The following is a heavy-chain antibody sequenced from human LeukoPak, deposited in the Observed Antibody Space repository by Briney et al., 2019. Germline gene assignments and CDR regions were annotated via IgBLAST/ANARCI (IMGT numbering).Heavy chain of an antibody. CDR3: AKGGYSGSYYAHDYFDY. CDR1: GFTFSSYA. D-gene: IGHD1-26*01. CDR2: ISGSGGST. Sequence: GGSLRLSCAASGFTFSSYAMSWVRQAPGKGLEWVSAISGSGGSTYYADSVKGRFTISRDNSKNTLYLQMNSLRAEDTAVYYCAKGGYSGSYYAHDYFDYWGQGTLVTVSS. V-gene: IGHV3-23*01. J-gene: IGHJ4*02.